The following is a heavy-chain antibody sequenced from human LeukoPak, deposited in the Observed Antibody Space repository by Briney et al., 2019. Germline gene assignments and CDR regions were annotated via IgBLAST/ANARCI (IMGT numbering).Heavy chain of an antibody. J-gene: IGHJ4*02. D-gene: IGHD2-15*01. V-gene: IGHV4-59*01. Sequence: ASETLSLTCIVSGGSISNYYWTWIRQPPGKGLEWIGYIYYRGSTDYNPSLKSRVTISLDTSKNQFSLKLSSVTAADTAVYYCATNLRYCSGGSCYSRAHPFDYWGQGTLVTVSS. CDR2: IYYRGST. CDR1: GGSISNYY. CDR3: ATNLRYCSGGSCYSRAHPFDY.